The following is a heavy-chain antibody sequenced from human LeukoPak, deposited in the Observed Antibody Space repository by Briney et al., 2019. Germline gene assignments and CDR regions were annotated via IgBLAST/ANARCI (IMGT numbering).Heavy chain of an antibody. CDR1: GFTFSSNT. Sequence: GGSLRLSCAASGFTFSSNTINWVRQAPGKGLEWVSSISSSSTYIYYADSVKGRFTISRDNARTSLYLQMNSLRAEDTAVYYCAREGCGGGSCYSMAFDYWGQGTLVTVSA. CDR2: ISSSSTYI. J-gene: IGHJ4*02. D-gene: IGHD2-15*01. V-gene: IGHV3-21*01. CDR3: AREGCGGGSCYSMAFDY.